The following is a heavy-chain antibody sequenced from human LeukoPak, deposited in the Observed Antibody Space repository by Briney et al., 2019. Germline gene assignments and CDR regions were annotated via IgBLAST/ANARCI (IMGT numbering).Heavy chain of an antibody. J-gene: IGHJ6*02. D-gene: IGHD2-2*01. CDR2: ISYDGSNK. V-gene: IGHV3-30-3*01. CDR1: GFTFSSYA. Sequence: PGGSLTLSCAASGFTFSSYAMHWVRQAPGKGLEWVTVISYDGSNKYYADSVKGRFTISRDKSKNTLYLQMNSLRAEETAVYYCARDIVPAALYYGMDVWGQGTTVTVSS. CDR3: ARDIVPAALYYGMDV.